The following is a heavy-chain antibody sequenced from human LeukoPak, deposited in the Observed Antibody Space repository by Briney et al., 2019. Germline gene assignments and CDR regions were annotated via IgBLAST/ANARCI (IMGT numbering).Heavy chain of an antibody. CDR2: IYYSGST. J-gene: IGHJ3*02. D-gene: IGHD6-13*01. V-gene: IGHV4-39*01. CDR3: ARPLSGSSSWHGDAFDI. Sequence: PSETPSLTCTVSGGSISSSTYYWGWIRQPPGKGLEWIGSIYYSGSTYYNASLKSRVTISADTSKNQFSLKLSSVTAADTAVYYCARPLSGSSSWHGDAFDIWGQGTMVTVSS. CDR1: GGSISSSTYY.